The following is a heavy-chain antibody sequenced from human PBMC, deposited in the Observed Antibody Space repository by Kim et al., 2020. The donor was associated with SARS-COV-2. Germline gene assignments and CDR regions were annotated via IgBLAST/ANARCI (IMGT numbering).Heavy chain of an antibody. D-gene: IGHD6-6*01. J-gene: IGHJ4*02. V-gene: IGHV3-30*02. Sequence: ADAVKGRFTISRDNSKNTLFLQMNSLRPEDTAVYYCAKRAGYSSSSAYFDFWGQGTLVTVSS. CDR3: AKRAGYSSSSAYFDF.